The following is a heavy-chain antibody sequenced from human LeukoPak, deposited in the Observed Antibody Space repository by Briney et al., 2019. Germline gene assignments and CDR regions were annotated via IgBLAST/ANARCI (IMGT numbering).Heavy chain of an antibody. J-gene: IGHJ6*04. CDR1: GGSFSGYY. D-gene: IGHD2-2*01. CDR3: ARADIVVVPAAKNYGMDV. V-gene: IGHV4-34*01. CDR2: INHSGST. Sequence: SETLSLTCDVYGGSFSGYYWSWIRQPPGKGLEWIGEINHSGSTNYNPSLKSRVTISVDTSKNQFSLKLSSVTAADTAVYYCARADIVVVPAAKNYGMDVWGKGTTVTVSS.